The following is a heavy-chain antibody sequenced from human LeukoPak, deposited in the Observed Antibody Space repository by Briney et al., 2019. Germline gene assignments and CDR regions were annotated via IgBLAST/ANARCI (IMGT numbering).Heavy chain of an antibody. J-gene: IGHJ5*02. CDR1: GGSISSGDYY. CDR3: ARDTRLAAAGNWSDP. CDR2: IYYSGST. V-gene: IGHV4-30-4*01. Sequence: SQTLSLTCTVSGGSISSGDYYWSWIRQPPGKGLEWIGYIYYSGSTYYNPSLKSRVTISVDTSKNQFSLKLSSVTAADTAVYYCARDTRLAAAGNWSDPWGQGTLVTVSS. D-gene: IGHD6-13*01.